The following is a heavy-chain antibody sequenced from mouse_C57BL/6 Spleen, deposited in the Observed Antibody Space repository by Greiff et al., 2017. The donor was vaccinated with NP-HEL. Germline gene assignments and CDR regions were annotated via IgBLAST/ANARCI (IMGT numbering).Heavy chain of an antibody. CDR3: ASRTTVVATDFDY. V-gene: IGHV1-50*01. CDR2: IDPSDSYT. J-gene: IGHJ2*01. Sequence: VQQQQPGAELVKPGASVKLSCKASGYTFTSYWMQWVKQRPGQGLEWIGEIDPSDSYTNYNQKFKGKATLTVDTSSSTAYMQLSSLTSEDSAVYYCASRTTVVATDFDYWGQGTTLTVSS. D-gene: IGHD1-1*01. CDR1: GYTFTSYW.